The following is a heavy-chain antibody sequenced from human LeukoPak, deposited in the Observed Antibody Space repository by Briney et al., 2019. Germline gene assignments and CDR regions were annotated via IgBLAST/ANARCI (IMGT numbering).Heavy chain of an antibody. V-gene: IGHV1-69*13. CDR1: GGTFSSYA. Sequence: ASVKVSCKASGGTFSSYAISWVRQAPGQGLEWMGGIIPIFGTANYAQKFQGRVTITADESTSTAYMELSSLRPEDTAVYYCARDYCSSTSCLFDYWGQGTLVTVSS. J-gene: IGHJ4*02. CDR3: ARDYCSSTSCLFDY. CDR2: IIPIFGTA. D-gene: IGHD2-2*01.